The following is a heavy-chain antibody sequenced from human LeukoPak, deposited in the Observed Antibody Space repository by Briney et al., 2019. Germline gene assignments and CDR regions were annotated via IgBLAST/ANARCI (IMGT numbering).Heavy chain of an antibody. CDR3: ASICSYDSSGYYPFDY. Sequence: PGRSLRLSCAASGFSFSSYGMHWVRQAPGKGLEWVAVISYDGSNKYYADSVKGRFTISRDNSKNTLYLQMSSLRAEDTAVYYCASICSYDSSGYYPFDYWGQGTLVTVPS. CDR2: ISYDGSNK. V-gene: IGHV3-30*03. J-gene: IGHJ4*02. D-gene: IGHD3-22*01. CDR1: GFSFSSYG.